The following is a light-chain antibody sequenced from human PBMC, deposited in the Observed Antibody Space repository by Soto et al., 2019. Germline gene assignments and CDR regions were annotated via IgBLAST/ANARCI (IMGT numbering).Light chain of an antibody. Sequence: DIQMTQSPSSVPASVGDRVTITCRASQGISNWLAWYQQKPGKAPRLLIFAASSLQWGVPSRFGCSGSGTDFTLTIDGLQAEDFATYYCQQADTFPPFSFGQGTKVEI. CDR1: QGISNW. CDR2: AAS. V-gene: IGKV1-12*01. CDR3: QQADTFPPFS. J-gene: IGKJ1*01.